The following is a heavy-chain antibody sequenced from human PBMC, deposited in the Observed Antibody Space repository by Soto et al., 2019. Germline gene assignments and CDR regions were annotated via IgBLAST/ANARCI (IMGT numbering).Heavy chain of an antibody. V-gene: IGHV1-69*01. J-gene: IGHJ5*02. CDR2: IIPIFGTA. Sequence: QVQLVQSGAEVKKPGSSVKVSCKASGGTFSSYAISWVRQAPGQGLEWMGGIIPIFGTANYAQKFQGRVTITADESTGTAYMELSSLRSEDTAVYYCARGGAITMVRGVTQNWFDPWGQGTLVTVSS. CDR1: GGTFSSYA. CDR3: ARGGAITMVRGVTQNWFDP. D-gene: IGHD3-10*01.